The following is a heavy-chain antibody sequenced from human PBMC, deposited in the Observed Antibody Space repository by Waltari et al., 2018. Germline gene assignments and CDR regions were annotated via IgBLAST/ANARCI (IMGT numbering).Heavy chain of an antibody. CDR1: GYPFTSYG. CDR2: ISTYNGNT. V-gene: IGHV1-18*01. J-gene: IGHJ4*02. Sequence: QVQLVQSGAAVKRPGASVKVSCKASGYPFTSYGILWVRQAYGQGLEWMGWISTYNGNTDYAQKLQDRVTMTADTSTSTAYMELRSLRSDDTAVYYCARAHYSGSGSYYNRHFDYWGQGTLVTVSS. CDR3: ARAHYSGSGSYYNRHFDY. D-gene: IGHD3-10*01.